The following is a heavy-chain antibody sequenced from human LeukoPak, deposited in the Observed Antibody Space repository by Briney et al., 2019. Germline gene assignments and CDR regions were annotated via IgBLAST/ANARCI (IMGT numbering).Heavy chain of an antibody. CDR2: IIPIFGTA. V-gene: IGHV1-69*05. D-gene: IGHD6-6*01. CDR3: ARESTSIAARAGWFDP. Sequence: GASVKVSCKASGGTFSSYATSWVRQAPGQGLKWMGGIIPIFGTANYAQKFQGRVTITTDESTSTAYMELSSLRSEDTAVYYCARESTSIAARAGWFDPWGQGTLVTVSS. J-gene: IGHJ5*02. CDR1: GGTFSSYA.